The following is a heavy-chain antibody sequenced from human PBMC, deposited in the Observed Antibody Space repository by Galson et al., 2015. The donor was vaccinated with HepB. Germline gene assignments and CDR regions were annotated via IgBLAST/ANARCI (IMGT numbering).Heavy chain of an antibody. CDR2: ISYDGSNK. CDR1: GFTFSSYG. V-gene: IGHV3-30*03. CDR3: ARDNRKYGSGSYYNGVDY. Sequence: SLRLSCAASGFTFSSYGMHWVRQAPGKGLEWVAVISYDGSNKYYADSVKGRFTISRDNSKNTLYLQMNSLRAEDTAVYYCARDNRKYGSGSYYNGVDYWGQGTLVTVSS. D-gene: IGHD3-10*01. J-gene: IGHJ4*02.